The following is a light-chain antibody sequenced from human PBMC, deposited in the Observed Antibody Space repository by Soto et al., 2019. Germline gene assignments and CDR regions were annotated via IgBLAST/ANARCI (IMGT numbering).Light chain of an antibody. CDR3: QQYNNWPPVWT. Sequence: EIVMTQSPATLSVSPGEGATLSWRAIQSVSSKLAWYQQKPGQAPRLLIYGASTRATGIPARFSGSGSGTEFTLIISSLQSEDSAVYYCQQYNNWPPVWTFGQGTKVDIK. J-gene: IGKJ1*01. V-gene: IGKV3-15*01. CDR1: QSVSSK. CDR2: GAS.